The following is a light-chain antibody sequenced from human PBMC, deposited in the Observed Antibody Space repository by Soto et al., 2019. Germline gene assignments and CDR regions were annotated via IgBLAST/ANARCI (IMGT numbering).Light chain of an antibody. J-gene: IGKJ2*01. V-gene: IGKV1-33*01. CDR3: QQCDNLPYT. Sequence: DIQMTQSPSSLSASVGDRVTITCQASQDITNSLNWYQKKPGKAPKLLIYDASNLETGVPSRLSGSRSGTDFSFAMSSLQPQDVATYFCQQCDNLPYTFGQGTKLEI. CDR1: QDITNS. CDR2: DAS.